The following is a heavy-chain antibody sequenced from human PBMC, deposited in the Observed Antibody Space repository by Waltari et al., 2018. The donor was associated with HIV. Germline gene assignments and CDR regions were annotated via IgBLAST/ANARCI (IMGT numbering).Heavy chain of an antibody. V-gene: IGHV3-9*01. CDR3: AKGPFDY. CDR1: GFTFDDYA. J-gene: IGHJ4*02. Sequence: EVQLVESGGGLVQPGRSLRLSCAASGFTFDDYAMHWVRQAPGKGLEWVAGISWNSVSIGYEDSVKGRFTISRDNAKNSVYLEMNSLRTEDTALYYCAKGPFDYWGQGTLVTVSS. CDR2: ISWNSVSI.